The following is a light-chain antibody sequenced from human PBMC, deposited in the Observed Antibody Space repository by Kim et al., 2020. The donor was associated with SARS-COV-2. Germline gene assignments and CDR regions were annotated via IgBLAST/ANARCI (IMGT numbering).Light chain of an antibody. Sequence: GDRVTITCRASQGINIWLAWYQQKPGKAPNLLIYDASILESGVPSRFSGSGSGTQFTLTISSLQPDDFATYYCQEYKSDSWTFGQGTKVEIK. CDR3: QEYKSDSWT. CDR1: QGINIW. J-gene: IGKJ1*01. V-gene: IGKV1-5*01. CDR2: DAS.